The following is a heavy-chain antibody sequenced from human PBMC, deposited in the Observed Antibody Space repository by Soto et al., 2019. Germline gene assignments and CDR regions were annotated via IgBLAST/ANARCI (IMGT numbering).Heavy chain of an antibody. V-gene: IGHV4-30-2*01. Sequence: SETLSLTFAVSGGSISSGGYSWSWIRQPPGKGLEWIGYIYHSGSTYYNPSLKSRVTISVDRSKNQFSLKLSSVTAADTAVYYCAAGGGLPRYYWGQGTLVTVSS. J-gene: IGHJ4*02. CDR3: AAGGGLPRYY. CDR2: IYHSGST. CDR1: GGSISSGGYS. D-gene: IGHD5-12*01.